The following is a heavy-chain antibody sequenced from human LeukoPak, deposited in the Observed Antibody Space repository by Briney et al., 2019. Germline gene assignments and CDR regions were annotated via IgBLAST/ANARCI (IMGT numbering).Heavy chain of an antibody. D-gene: IGHD6-19*01. V-gene: IGHV1-8*01. CDR2: MNPNRGNA. CDR1: GYTFTSYD. CDR3: ARERIAVAGSDAFDI. Sequence: GASVKVSCKASGYTFTSYDINWVRQATGQGLEWMGWMNPNRGNAGYAQKFKGRVTMTRYTSISTAYMELSSLRYEDTAVYYCARERIAVAGSDAFDIWGQGTMVTVSS. J-gene: IGHJ3*02.